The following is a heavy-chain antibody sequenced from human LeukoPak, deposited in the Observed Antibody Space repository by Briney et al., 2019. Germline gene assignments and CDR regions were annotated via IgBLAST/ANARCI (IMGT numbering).Heavy chain of an antibody. CDR3: ARDAVLVSTSASYLYFDL. V-gene: IGHV3-21*01. J-gene: IGHJ2*01. D-gene: IGHD2-15*01. Sequence: GGSLRLSCAASGFTFSTYTINWVRQAPGKGLEWVSSISSSGNYIYQADSVKGRFTISRDNAKNSLYPQMSRLRAEDTAVYYCARDAVLVSTSASYLYFDLWGRGTLVTVSS. CDR1: GFTFSTYT. CDR2: ISSSGNYI.